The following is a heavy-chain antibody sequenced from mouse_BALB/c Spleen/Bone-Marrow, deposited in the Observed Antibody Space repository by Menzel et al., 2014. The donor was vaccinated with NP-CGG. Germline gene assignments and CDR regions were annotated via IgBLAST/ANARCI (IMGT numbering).Heavy chain of an antibody. J-gene: IGHJ3*01. CDR1: GYSFAGYT. CDR2: INPYNGGS. D-gene: IGHD1-1*01. CDR3: AREGYGSSYGFAY. Sequence: SGPELVKPGASMKISCKASGYSFAGYTMNWVKQSHGKNLEWIGLINPYNGGSSYNQKFKGKATLTVDKSSSTAYMELLSLTSEDSAVYYCAREGYGSSYGFAYWGQGTLVTVPA. V-gene: IGHV1-18*01.